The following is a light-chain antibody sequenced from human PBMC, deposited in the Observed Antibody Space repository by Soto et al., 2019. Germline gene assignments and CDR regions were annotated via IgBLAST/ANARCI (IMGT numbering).Light chain of an antibody. CDR1: SNNIETTYD. J-gene: IGLJ1*01. Sequence: QSVLTQPPSVSGAPGQRVTISCTGSSNNIETTYDVQWYQQLPGSAPKLLILGNTVRPSGVPDRFSGSKSGTSASLAITGLQADDEADYYCQSYDDSLSVHYVFGTGTKV. V-gene: IGLV1-40*01. CDR2: GNT. CDR3: QSYDDSLSVHYV.